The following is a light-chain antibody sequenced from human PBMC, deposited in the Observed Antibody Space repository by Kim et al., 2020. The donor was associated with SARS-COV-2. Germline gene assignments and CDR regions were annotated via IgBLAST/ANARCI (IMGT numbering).Light chain of an antibody. CDR2: GRN. CDR3: NSREINGHHGV. Sequence: SSELTQDPAMSVALGQTVRITCQGDTLRLHFASWYQQKPGQAPILIMYGRNVRPSGIADRFSGSRSGNTASLTNTGAQAEDEADYYCNSREINGHHGVFG. CDR1: TLRLHF. J-gene: IGLJ3*02. V-gene: IGLV3-19*01.